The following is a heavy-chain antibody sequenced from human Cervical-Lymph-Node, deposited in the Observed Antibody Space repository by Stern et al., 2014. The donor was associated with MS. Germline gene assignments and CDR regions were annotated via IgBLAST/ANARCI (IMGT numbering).Heavy chain of an antibody. CDR3: ARDTSSPERSDW. D-gene: IGHD1-1*01. CDR2: ITNVGST. V-gene: IGHV3-53*01. Sequence: EVQLVESGGGVIQPGGSLRLSCTASGFPVSRDYMTWVRQAPGKGLAWVSLITNVGSTFYTDSVKGRFTISRDDSKNTVYLHMTSLRAEDTAMYYCARDTSSPERSDWWGQGTLVTVSS. J-gene: IGHJ4*02. CDR1: GFPVSRDY.